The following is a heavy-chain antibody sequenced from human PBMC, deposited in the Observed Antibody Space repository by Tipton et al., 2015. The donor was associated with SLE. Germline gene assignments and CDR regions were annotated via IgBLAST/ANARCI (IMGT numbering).Heavy chain of an antibody. CDR1: GFTFSSYW. CDR3: ARVGGFDP. V-gene: IGHV3-7*03. CDR2: INQDGSET. J-gene: IGHJ5*02. Sequence: SLRLSCSLSGFTFSSYWMSWVRQAPGTGLEWVANINQDGSETYSVDSVKGRFTISRDNAKNSLSLQMNSLRADDTAVYYCARVGGFDPWGQGTLVTVSS. D-gene: IGHD3-16*01.